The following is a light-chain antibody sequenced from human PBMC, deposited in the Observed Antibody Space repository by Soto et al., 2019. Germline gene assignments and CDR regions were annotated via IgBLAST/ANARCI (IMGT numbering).Light chain of an antibody. V-gene: IGKV1-33*01. Sequence: DLPLTQSPSSLSASVGDRVTITCQASRDITFFLNWYQLKPGKAPKLLIYDASYLDVGVPSRFSGSGFGSDFTFSISGLQPEDIATYYCQQYGSGLTFGGGTKVEI. CDR1: RDITFF. CDR3: QQYGSGLT. J-gene: IGKJ4*01. CDR2: DAS.